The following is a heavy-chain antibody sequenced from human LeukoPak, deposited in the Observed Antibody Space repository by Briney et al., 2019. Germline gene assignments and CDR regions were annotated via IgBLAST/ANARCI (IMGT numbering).Heavy chain of an antibody. CDR3: ARSTWLLDK. Sequence: SETLSLTCTVSGGSISSDYWSWIRQPPGKGLEWIGYVYYSGSTNYNPSLKSRLTISVDTSKNQFSLKLSSVTAADTAVYYCARSTWLLDKWGQGTLVTVSS. D-gene: IGHD3-22*01. J-gene: IGHJ4*02. CDR1: GGSISSDY. V-gene: IGHV4-59*01. CDR2: VYYSGST.